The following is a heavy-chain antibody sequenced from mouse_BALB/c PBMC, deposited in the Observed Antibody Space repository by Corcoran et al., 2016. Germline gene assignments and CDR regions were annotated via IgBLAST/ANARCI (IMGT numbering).Heavy chain of an antibody. Sequence: QIQLVQSGPELKKPGETVKISCKASGYTFTNYGMNWVKQAPGKGLKWMGWINTYTGEPTYADDFKGRFAFSLETSASTAYLQINNLKNEDMATYFGARGSSGDDYWGQGTTLTVSA. V-gene: IGHV9-1*02. D-gene: IGHD3-1*01. CDR1: GYTFTNYG. J-gene: IGHJ2*01. CDR3: ARGSSGDDY. CDR2: INTYTGEP.